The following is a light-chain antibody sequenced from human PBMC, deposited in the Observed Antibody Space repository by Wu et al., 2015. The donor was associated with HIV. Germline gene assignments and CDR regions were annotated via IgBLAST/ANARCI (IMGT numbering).Light chain of an antibody. CDR2: AAS. J-gene: IGKJ4*01. CDR1: QGIDFY. CDR3: QQLFFYPIT. Sequence: DIQLTQSPSFLSASVGDRVTITCRVSQGIDFYLAWYQQKSGEAPQLLVYAASTLQSGVPSRFSGSGSGTEFTLTISSLQPEDFATYYCQQLFFYPITFGGGTKLEIK. V-gene: IGKV1-9*01.